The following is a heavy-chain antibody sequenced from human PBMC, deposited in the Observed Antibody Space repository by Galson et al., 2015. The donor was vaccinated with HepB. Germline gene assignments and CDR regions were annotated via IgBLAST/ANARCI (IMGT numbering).Heavy chain of an antibody. D-gene: IGHD3-3*01. CDR1: GFTFSSYW. V-gene: IGHV3-7*01. CDR2: IKQDGSEK. CDR3: ARGGGVVNYDFWSGYYTGGNNWFDP. J-gene: IGHJ5*02. Sequence: SLRLSCAASGFTFSSYWMSWVRQAPGKGLEWVANIKQDGSEKYYVDSVKGRFTISRDNAKNSLYLQMNSLRAEDTAVYYCARGGGVVNYDFWSGYYTGGNNWFDPWGQGTLVTVSS.